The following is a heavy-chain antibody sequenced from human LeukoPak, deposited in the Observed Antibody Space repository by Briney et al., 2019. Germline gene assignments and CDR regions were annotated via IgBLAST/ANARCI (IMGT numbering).Heavy chain of an antibody. CDR2: INHSGST. V-gene: IGHV4-34*01. J-gene: IGHJ4*02. D-gene: IGHD5-18*01. CDR3: ARDGYGYGYEY. Sequence: SETLSLTCAVYGGSFSGYYWSWIRQPPGKGLEWIGEINHSGSTNYNPSLKSRVSMSVDTSKNQFSLKLTSVTAADTAVYYCARDGYGYGYEYWGQGALVTVSS. CDR1: GGSFSGYY.